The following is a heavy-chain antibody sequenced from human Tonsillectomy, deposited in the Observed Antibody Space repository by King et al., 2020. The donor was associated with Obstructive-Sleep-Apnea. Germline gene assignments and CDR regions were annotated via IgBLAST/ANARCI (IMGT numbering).Heavy chain of an antibody. CDR3: STVGLLYFGMDV. D-gene: IGHD3-16*01. V-gene: IGHV3-15*01. Sequence: QLVQSGGGLVKPGESLRLSCAASGFFFTSAWMTWVRQAPGKGLEWVCRIKSKSDGGSIDYAASLRGRFTISRDDSNNTLFLDMSGLKSEDTGVYYCSTVGLLYFGMDVWGQGTTVTVSS. J-gene: IGHJ6*02. CDR1: GFFFTSAW. CDR2: IKSKSDGGSI.